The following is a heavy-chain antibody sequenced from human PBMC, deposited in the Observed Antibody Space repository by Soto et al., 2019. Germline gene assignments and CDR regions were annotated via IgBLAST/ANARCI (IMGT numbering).Heavy chain of an antibody. CDR2: IYYSGST. V-gene: IGHV4-30-4*01. CDR3: ASTRITMVRANWFDP. CDR1: GGSISSGDYY. D-gene: IGHD3-10*01. J-gene: IGHJ5*02. Sequence: PSETLSLTCTVSGGSISSGDYYWSWIRQPPGKGLEWIGYIYYSGSTYYNPSLKSRVTISVDTSKNQFSLKLSSVTAADTAVYYCASTRITMVRANWFDPWGQGTLVTVSS.